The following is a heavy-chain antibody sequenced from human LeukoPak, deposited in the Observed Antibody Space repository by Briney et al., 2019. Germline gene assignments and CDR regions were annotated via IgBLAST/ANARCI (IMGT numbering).Heavy chain of an antibody. J-gene: IGHJ4*02. V-gene: IGHV3-15*01. CDR2: IKSKTDGGTT. D-gene: IGHD3-9*01. Sequence: GGSLRLSCAASGFTFSNAWMSWVRQAPGKGLEWVGRIKSKTDGGTTDYAAPVKGRFTISRDDSKNTLYLQMNSLKTEDTAVYCCTTVSGYYDILTGSSPTDYWGQGTLVTVSS. CDR3: TTVSGYYDILTGSSPTDY. CDR1: GFTFSNAW.